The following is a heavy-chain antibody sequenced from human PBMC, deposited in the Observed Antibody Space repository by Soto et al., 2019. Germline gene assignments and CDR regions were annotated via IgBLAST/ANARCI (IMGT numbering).Heavy chain of an antibody. CDR1: GFTFDDYA. V-gene: IGHV3-9*01. D-gene: IGHD1-7*01. CDR2: ISWNSGSI. J-gene: IGHJ3*02. Sequence: DVQLVESGGGLVQPGRSLRLSCAASGFTFDDYAMHWVRQAPGKGLEWVSGISWNSGSIGYADSVKGRFTISRDNAKNSLDLQMNSLRAEDTAFYYCAKSPKGDWNYDAFDIWCQGTMVSVSS. CDR3: AKSPKGDWNYDAFDI.